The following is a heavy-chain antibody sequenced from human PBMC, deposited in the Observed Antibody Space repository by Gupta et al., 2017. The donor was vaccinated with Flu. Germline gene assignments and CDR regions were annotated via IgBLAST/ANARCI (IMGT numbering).Heavy chain of an antibody. J-gene: IGHJ4*02. CDR2: ISYDGSNK. V-gene: IGHV3-30*18. D-gene: IGHD6-19*01. CDR3: AKDRGGSGWYEKLGLYFDY. CDR1: GFTFSSYG. Sequence: QVQLVESGGGVVQPGRSLRLSCAASGFTFSSYGLHWVRQAPGKGLEWVAVISYDGSNKYYADSVKGRFTISRDNSKNTLYLQMNSLRAEDTAVYYCAKDRGGSGWYEKLGLYFDYWGQGTLVTVSS.